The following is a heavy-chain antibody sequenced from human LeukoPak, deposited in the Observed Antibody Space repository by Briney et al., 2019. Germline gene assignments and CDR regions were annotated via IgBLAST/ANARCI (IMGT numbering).Heavy chain of an antibody. V-gene: IGHV4-39*07. CDR3: ARVGYCSGGSCYLGMDV. D-gene: IGHD2-15*01. Sequence: SETLSLTCTVSGGSISSYYWGWIRQPPGKGLEWIGSIYYSGSTYYNPSLKSRVTISVDTSKNQFSLKLSSVTAADTAVYYCARVGYCSGGSCYLGMDVWGKGTTVTVSS. J-gene: IGHJ6*04. CDR2: IYYSGST. CDR1: GGSISSYY.